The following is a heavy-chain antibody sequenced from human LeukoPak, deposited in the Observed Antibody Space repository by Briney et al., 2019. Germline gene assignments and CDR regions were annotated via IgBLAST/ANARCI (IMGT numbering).Heavy chain of an antibody. D-gene: IGHD6-19*01. Sequence: PGGSLRLSCAASGFTVSSDYMNWVRQAPGKGLECVSIIYSDDRTYYADSVKGRFTISRDNSKNTLYFEMSSLRVEDTAVYYCVKSPGSGWPVWGQGTLLXVSS. CDR2: IYSDDRT. J-gene: IGHJ4*02. CDR3: VKSPGSGWPV. V-gene: IGHV3-53*05. CDR1: GFTVSSDY.